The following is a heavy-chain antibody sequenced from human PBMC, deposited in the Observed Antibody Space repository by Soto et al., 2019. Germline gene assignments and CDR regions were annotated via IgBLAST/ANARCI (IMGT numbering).Heavy chain of an antibody. CDR2: IIPILGIA. Sequence: ASVKVCCKASGYTFTSYGMSWVRQAPGQGLEWMGRIIPILGIANYAQKFQGRVTITADKTTSTAYMELSSLRSEDTAVYYCASGAGPRNWFDPWGQGTLVTVSS. V-gene: IGHV1-69*04. J-gene: IGHJ5*02. D-gene: IGHD1-26*01. CDR3: ASGAGPRNWFDP. CDR1: GYTFTSYG.